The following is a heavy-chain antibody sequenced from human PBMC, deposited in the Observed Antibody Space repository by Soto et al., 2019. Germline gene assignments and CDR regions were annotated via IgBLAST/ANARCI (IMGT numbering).Heavy chain of an antibody. CDR1: GFPFANFL. V-gene: IGHV3-49*03. D-gene: IGHD3-10*01. J-gene: IGHJ4*02. CDR3: IGSFPF. Sequence: GGSLRLSCIISGFPFANFLMSWFRQAPGKGLEWVGFIRSQPYGGTTQYAPSVSGRFIISRDDSKGILYLQMNSLTTEDSGVYYCIGSFPFWGQGTLVTVSS. CDR2: IRSQPYGGTT.